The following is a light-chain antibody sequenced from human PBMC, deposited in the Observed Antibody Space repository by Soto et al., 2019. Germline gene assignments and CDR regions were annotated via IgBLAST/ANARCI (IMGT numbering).Light chain of an antibody. CDR1: QDIRKF. CDR3: QQYDNLPYT. Sequence: DIEMTQSPSSLSASVGDRVTITCRASQDIRKFLNWFQQRPGAAPKLLIYDASDLETGLSARFSADVSGTQFTFTVTSLQPEDSGTYFGQQYDNLPYTFAQGTKVEI. V-gene: IGKV1-33*01. CDR2: DAS. J-gene: IGKJ2*01.